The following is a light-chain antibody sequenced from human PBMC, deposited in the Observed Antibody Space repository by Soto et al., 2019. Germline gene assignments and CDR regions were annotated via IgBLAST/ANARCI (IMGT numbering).Light chain of an antibody. CDR3: ATGDDSLNGVV. V-gene: IGLV1-44*01. J-gene: IGLJ2*01. Sequence: QPVLTQPPSASGTPGQRVSISCSGGSSNIGTNTVNWYQHLPVTAPKLLIFSNDERPSGVPDRFSGSKSGTSASLAISGLQSDDEADYYCATGDDSLNGVVFGGGTKLTVL. CDR2: SND. CDR1: SSNIGTNT.